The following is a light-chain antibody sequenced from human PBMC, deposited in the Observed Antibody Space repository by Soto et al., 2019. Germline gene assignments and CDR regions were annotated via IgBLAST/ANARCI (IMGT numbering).Light chain of an antibody. Sequence: QSALTQPPSASGSPGQSVTISCTGTGSDVASYDYVSWYQQHPGKAPKLIIYEVTKRPSGVPDRFSASKSGTTASLTVSGLQAEDEADYYCSSYADTNNLVFGGGTKLIVL. CDR1: GSDVASYDY. CDR3: SSYADTNNLV. J-gene: IGLJ2*01. V-gene: IGLV2-8*01. CDR2: EVT.